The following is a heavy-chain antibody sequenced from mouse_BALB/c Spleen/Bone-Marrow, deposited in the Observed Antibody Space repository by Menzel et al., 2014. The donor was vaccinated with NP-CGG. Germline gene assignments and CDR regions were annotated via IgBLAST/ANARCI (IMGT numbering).Heavy chain of an antibody. CDR1: GYAFSSSW. CDR3: ARSDGYRDMDY. D-gene: IGHD2-3*01. V-gene: IGHV1-82*01. CDR2: IYPGDGDT. J-gene: IGHJ4*01. Sequence: VKLQESGPELAKPGASVKISCKASGYAFSSSWMNWVKQRPGQGLEWIGRIYPGDGDTKYNGKFKGKATLTADKSSSTAYMQLSSLTSVDSAVYFCARSDGYRDMDYWGQGTSVTVSS.